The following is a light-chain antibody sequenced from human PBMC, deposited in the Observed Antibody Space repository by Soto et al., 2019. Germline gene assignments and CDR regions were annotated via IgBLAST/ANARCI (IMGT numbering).Light chain of an antibody. J-gene: IGLJ1*01. V-gene: IGLV2-14*01. CDR2: DVS. CDR1: SSDVGGYNY. CDR3: SSYTRSSTYV. Sequence: QSVLTQPASGPGSPGQSISISCTGTSSDVGGYNYVSWYRQHPGRAPKLMIYDVSNRPSGVSNRFSGSKSGNTASLTISGLQAEDEADYYCSSYTRSSTYVFGTGTKVTVL.